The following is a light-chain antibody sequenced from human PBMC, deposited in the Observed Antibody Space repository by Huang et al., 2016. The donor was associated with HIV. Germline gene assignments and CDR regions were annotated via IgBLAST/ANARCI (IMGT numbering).Light chain of an antibody. V-gene: IGKV3-20*01. J-gene: IGKJ1*01. Sequence: EIVMTQSPGTLSLSPGERATLPCRASQSVSSSYLAWYKQKPGQAPRLLIYGASSRATGIPDRFSGSGSGTDFTLTITRLEPEDFAVYYCQQYGSSPSTFGQGTKVEIK. CDR2: GAS. CDR1: QSVSSSY. CDR3: QQYGSSPST.